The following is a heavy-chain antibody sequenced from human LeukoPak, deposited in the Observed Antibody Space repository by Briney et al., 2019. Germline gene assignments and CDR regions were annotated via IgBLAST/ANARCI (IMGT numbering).Heavy chain of an antibody. CDR3: ARGGYSGYDYQRRLGSNFDY. V-gene: IGHV1-69*13. J-gene: IGHJ4*02. Sequence: SVKVSCKASGGTFSSYAISWVRQAPGQGLEWMGGIIPIFGTANYAQKFQGRVTITADESTSTAYMELSSLRSEDTAVYYCARGGYSGYDYQRRLGSNFDYWGQGTLVTVSS. CDR2: IIPIFGTA. D-gene: IGHD5-12*01. CDR1: GGTFSSYA.